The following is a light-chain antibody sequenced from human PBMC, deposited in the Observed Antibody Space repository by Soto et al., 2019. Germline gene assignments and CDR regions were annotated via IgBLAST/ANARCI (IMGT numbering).Light chain of an antibody. Sequence: DIPLTQSPSSLSASVGDRVTITCQASQDISSWLVWYQQKPGKAPKLLIYDASILESGVPSRFSGSGSGTEFTLTISSLQPDDFATYYCQQYNSFSGVTFGPGTKVDIK. CDR3: QQYNSFSGVT. CDR2: DAS. V-gene: IGKV1-5*01. CDR1: QDISSW. J-gene: IGKJ3*01.